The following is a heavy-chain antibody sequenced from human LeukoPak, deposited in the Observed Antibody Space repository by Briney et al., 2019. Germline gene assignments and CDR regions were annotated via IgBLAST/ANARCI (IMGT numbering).Heavy chain of an antibody. Sequence: PGGSLRLSCAASGFTFNNYWMNWVRQAPGKGLEWVANINQDGSEKYYVDSLKGRFTISRDNAKNSLYLEMNSLRAEDTAIYYCARARGGYDYYFDFWGQGTLVTVSS. CDR2: INQDGSEK. D-gene: IGHD5-12*01. CDR1: GFTFNNYW. CDR3: ARARGGYDYYFDF. J-gene: IGHJ4*02. V-gene: IGHV3-7*02.